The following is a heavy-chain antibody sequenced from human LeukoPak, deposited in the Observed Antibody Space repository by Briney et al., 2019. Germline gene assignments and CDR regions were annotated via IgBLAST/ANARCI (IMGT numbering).Heavy chain of an antibody. D-gene: IGHD4-17*01. V-gene: IGHV3-30*18. J-gene: IGHJ4*02. CDR1: GFSFISYG. CDR3: AKRPSDYGDYVSYFDY. Sequence: PGGSLRLSCAASGFSFISYGMHCVRQAPGKGLECVGVISDDGRRKDYADSVKGRFTTSRDNSKDTLYLQMNSLRAEDTAVYYCAKRPSDYGDYVSYFDYWGQGTLVTVSS. CDR2: ISDDGRRK.